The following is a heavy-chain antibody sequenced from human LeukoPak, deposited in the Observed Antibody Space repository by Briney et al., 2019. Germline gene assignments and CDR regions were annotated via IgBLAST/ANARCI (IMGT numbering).Heavy chain of an antibody. CDR1: GFTFSSYW. J-gene: IGHJ4*02. D-gene: IGHD3-22*01. CDR2: IKGDERST. CDR3: ARAQFYYYDSSGYIMDKYYFDY. Sequence: PGGSLRLSCAASGFTFSSYWLHWVRQAPGKGLVWVSHIKGDERSTNYADSVKGRFTISRDNAKNTVYLEMNSLRAEDTAVYYCARAQFYYYDSSGYIMDKYYFDYWGQGTLVTVSS. V-gene: IGHV3-74*01.